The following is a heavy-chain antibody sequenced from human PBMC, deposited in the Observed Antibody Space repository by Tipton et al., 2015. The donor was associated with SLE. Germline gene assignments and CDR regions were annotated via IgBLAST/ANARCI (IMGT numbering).Heavy chain of an antibody. CDR3: ARQEKAFGVGDY. D-gene: IGHD3-3*01. CDR2: IYYSGST. CDR1: GGSISSHY. J-gene: IGHJ3*01. V-gene: IGHV4-59*11. Sequence: PGLVKPSETLSLTCTVSGGSISSHYWSWIRQPPGKGLEWIGYIYYSGSTNYNPSLKSRVTISVDTSKNQFSLKLSSVTAADTAVYYCARQEKAFGVGDYWGQGTMVTVSS.